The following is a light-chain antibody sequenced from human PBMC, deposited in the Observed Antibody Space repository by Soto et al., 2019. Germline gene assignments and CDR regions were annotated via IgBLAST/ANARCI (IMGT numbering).Light chain of an antibody. CDR3: QQNYSTPDT. V-gene: IGKV1-39*01. CDR2: GAS. Sequence: DIQMTQSPSSLSASVGDRVTITCRASKTINRNLNWYQQKPGKAPKLLIYGASSLQSGVPSSFSGSGSGTDVTLSISSLQPKDFATYYCQQNYSTPDTFGKGTKLEIK. J-gene: IGKJ2*01. CDR1: KTINRN.